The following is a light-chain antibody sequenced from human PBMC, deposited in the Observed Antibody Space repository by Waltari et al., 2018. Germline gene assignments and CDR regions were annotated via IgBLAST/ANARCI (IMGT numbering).Light chain of an antibody. Sequence: DIQMTQSPSTLSASLGDRVTITCRASQSISSWLAWYQQKTGKAPKLLIYKASSLESGVPSRFSGSGSGTEFTLTISSLQPDDFATYYCQQYNSYPWTFGQGTKVEIK. J-gene: IGKJ1*01. CDR3: QQYNSYPWT. CDR1: QSISSW. CDR2: KAS. V-gene: IGKV1-5*03.